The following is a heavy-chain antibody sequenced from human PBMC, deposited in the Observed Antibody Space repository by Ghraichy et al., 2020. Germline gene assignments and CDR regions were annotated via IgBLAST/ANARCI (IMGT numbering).Heavy chain of an antibody. V-gene: IGHV3-21*01. Sequence: LSLTCAASGFTFSSYSMNWVRQAPGKGLEWVSSISSSSSYIYYADSVKGRFTISRDNAKNSLYLQMNSLRAEDTAVYYCARDRDSYSSSWWGYYYYGMDVWGQGTTVTVSS. CDR1: GFTFSSYS. CDR3: ARDRDSYSSSWWGYYYYGMDV. CDR2: ISSSSSYI. J-gene: IGHJ6*02. D-gene: IGHD6-13*01.